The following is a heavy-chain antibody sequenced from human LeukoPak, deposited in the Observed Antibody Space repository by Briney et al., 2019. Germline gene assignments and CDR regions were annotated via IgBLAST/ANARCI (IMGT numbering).Heavy chain of an antibody. CDR1: GASISSSSDY. D-gene: IGHD3-22*01. Sequence: SETLSLTCTVSGASISSSSDYWGWIRQPPGKGLEWIGSIFYSGSTYYNPSLKSRVTISVDTSKNQFSLKLSSVTAADTAVYYCARVYYDSSGYSYYFDYWGQGTLVTVSS. CDR2: IFYSGST. CDR3: ARVYYDSSGYSYYFDY. V-gene: IGHV4-39*07. J-gene: IGHJ4*02.